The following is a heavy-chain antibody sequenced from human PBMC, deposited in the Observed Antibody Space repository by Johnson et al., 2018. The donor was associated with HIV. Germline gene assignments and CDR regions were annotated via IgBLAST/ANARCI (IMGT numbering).Heavy chain of an antibody. D-gene: IGHD4-23*01. CDR2: ISRSGSTI. CDR3: ARGAGEAYGGNFRDAFDI. Sequence: QVQLVESGGGLVKPGGSLRLSCAASGFTFSDDYMSWIRQAPGKGLEWVSYISRSGSTITYADSVKGRFTISRDNSKNTLYLQMDGLRPEDTAVYYCARGAGEAYGGNFRDAFDIWGQGTMVTVSS. CDR1: GFTFSDDY. V-gene: IGHV3-11*04. J-gene: IGHJ3*02.